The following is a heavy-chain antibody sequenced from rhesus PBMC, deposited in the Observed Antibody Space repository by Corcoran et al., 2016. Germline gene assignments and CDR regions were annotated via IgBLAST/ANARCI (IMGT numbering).Heavy chain of an antibody. CDR1: GFSISTSGMG. D-gene: IGHD3-16*01. V-gene: IGHV2-174*01. CDR3: ARRRSGSYYDGPHFDY. J-gene: IGHJ4*01. Sequence: QVTLKESGPALVKPTQTLTLTCTFSGFSISTSGMGVGWIRQPPGKALEWLALIYWDDDKYYSTSLKSRLTISKETSKNQVVLTMTNMDPVDTATYYCARRRSGSYYDGPHFDYWGQGVLVTVSS. CDR2: IYWDDDK.